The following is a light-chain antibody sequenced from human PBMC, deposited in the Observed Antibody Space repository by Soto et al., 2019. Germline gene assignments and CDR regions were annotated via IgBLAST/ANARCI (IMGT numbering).Light chain of an antibody. J-gene: IGLJ1*01. CDR2: DNS. V-gene: IGLV3-21*02. CDR3: QVWESGRENYV. CDR1: NIGSEP. Sequence: SYELTQPPSVSVAPGQTATITCGGNNIGSEPVHWYQQKPGQAPVLVVFDNSDRPSGIPERLSGSKSGNTATLTISRVEAGDEADYYCQVWESGRENYVFGAGTKV.